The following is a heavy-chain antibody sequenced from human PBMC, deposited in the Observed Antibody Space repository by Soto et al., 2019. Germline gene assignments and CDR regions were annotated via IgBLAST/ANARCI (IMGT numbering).Heavy chain of an antibody. CDR1: GASVSSGGYS. CDR2: ISPFGTH. V-gene: IGHV4-30-2*01. J-gene: IGHJ5*02. D-gene: IGHD2-8*01. Sequence: QVQLKESGSTRVRPSQTLSLTCSVSGASVSSGGYSWSWTRQPPGKGLEWIGFISPFGTHDYNPSLKSRVTISGDRSKNHISLEFSSVTAADTAVYYCSRGVLAWGTGTLVTVSA. CDR3: SRGVLA.